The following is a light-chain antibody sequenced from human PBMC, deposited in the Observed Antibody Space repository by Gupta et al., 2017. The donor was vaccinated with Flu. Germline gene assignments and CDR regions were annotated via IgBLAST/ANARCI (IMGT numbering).Light chain of an antibody. CDR3: MQGAHWPWT. CDR1: QGLVFSDGNTY. V-gene: IGKV2-30*01. J-gene: IGKJ1*01. Sequence: VTLGQPASISCRSSQGLVFSDGNTYLHWFQQRPGQTPRRLIHLVSYRDSGVPDRFSGSGSGTDFTLKISRVEAEDVGIYFCMQGAHWPWTFGQGTXVEVK. CDR2: LVS.